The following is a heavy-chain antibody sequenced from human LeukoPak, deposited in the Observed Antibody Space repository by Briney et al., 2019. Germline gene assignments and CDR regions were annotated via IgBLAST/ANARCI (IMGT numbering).Heavy chain of an antibody. CDR2: IYHSGST. J-gene: IGHJ4*02. D-gene: IGHD6-6*01. CDR1: GYSISSGYY. CDR3: ASRIAASPLDY. V-gene: IGHV4-38-2*01. Sequence: SETLSLTCAVSGYSISSGYYWGWIRQPPGKGLEWIGSIYHSGSTYYNPSLKSRVTISVDTSKNQFSLKLSSATAADTAVYYCASRIAASPLDYWGQGTLVTVSS.